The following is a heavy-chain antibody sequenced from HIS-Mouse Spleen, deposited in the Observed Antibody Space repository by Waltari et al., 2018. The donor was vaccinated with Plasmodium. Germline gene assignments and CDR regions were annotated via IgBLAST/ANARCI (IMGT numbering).Heavy chain of an antibody. CDR1: GFTFSRYW. CDR3: ASSWYWYFDL. Sequence: EVQLVESGGGLVQPGGSLRLSCSASGFTFSRYWRSWVRQAPGKGLEWVANRKQDGSEKYYVDSVKGRFTISRDNAKNSLYLQMNSLRAEDTAVYYCASSWYWYFDLWGRGTLVTVSS. V-gene: IGHV3-7*01. J-gene: IGHJ2*01. D-gene: IGHD6-13*01. CDR2: RKQDGSEK.